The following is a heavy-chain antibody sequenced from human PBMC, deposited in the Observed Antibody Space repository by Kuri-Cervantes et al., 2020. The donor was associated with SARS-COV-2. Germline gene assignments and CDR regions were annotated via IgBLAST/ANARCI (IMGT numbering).Heavy chain of an antibody. CDR2: ISYDGSNK. CDR3: AKGGDMRVVVILRY. CDR1: GFTFSSYS. Sequence: GGSLRLSCAASGFTFSSYSMNWVRQAPGKGLEWVAFISYDGSNKYYADSVKGRFTISRDNSKNTLYLQKNSLGAEDTAVYYCAKGGDMRVVVILRYWGQGTLVTVSS. J-gene: IGHJ4*02. V-gene: IGHV3-30*18. D-gene: IGHD3-22*01.